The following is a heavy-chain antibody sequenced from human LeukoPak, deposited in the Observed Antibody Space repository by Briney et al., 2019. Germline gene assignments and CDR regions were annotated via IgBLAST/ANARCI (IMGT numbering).Heavy chain of an antibody. CDR2: ISSSSSYI. CDR3: ARDQSAGAQNWFDP. V-gene: IGHV3-21*01. Sequence: GGSLRLSCAASGFTFSSYSMNWVRQAPGKGLEWVSSISSSSSYIHYADSVKGRFTISRDNAKNSLYLQMNSLRAEDTAVYYCARDQSAGAQNWFDPWGQGTLVTVSS. D-gene: IGHD1-26*01. J-gene: IGHJ5*02. CDR1: GFTFSSYS.